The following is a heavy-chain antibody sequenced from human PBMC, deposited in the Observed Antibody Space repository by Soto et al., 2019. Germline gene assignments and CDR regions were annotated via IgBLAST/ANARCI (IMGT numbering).Heavy chain of an antibody. D-gene: IGHD7-27*01. CDR3: VKRGRNWGAFDF. V-gene: IGHV3-23*04. CDR2: IGGTDGDSDGVP. J-gene: IGHJ3*01. Sequence: EVQLVESGGGLVQPGGSLRLSCAASGFTFSSYSMNWVRQAPGKGLEWVSTIGGTDGDSDGVPWYEDSVKGRFTISRDSSANTLFLHMDNLRAEDSALYYCVKRGRNWGAFDFWGQGTTVVVSS. CDR1: GFTFSSYS.